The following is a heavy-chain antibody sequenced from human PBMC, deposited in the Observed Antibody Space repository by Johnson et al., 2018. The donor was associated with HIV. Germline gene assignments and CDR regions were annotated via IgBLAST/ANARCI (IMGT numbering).Heavy chain of an antibody. CDR3: AKDRLFGFRNDAFDI. D-gene: IGHD3-16*01. V-gene: IGHV3-30*02. Sequence: VQLVESGGGLVQPGGSLRLSCAASGFTFSSYGMHWVRQAPGKGLEWVAFIRYDGSNKYFADAVKRRFTISRDNSKNTLYLQMTSLRAEDTAVYYCAKDRLFGFRNDAFDIWGQGTMVTVSS. CDR2: IRYDGSNK. J-gene: IGHJ3*02. CDR1: GFTFSSYG.